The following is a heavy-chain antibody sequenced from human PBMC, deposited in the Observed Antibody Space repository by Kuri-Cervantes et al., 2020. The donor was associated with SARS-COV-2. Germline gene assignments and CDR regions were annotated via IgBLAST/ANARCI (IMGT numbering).Heavy chain of an antibody. CDR3: ARDPREDAFDI. Sequence: SETLSLTCTVSGYSISSGYYWGWIRQPPGKGLEWIGSIYHSGSTYYNPSLKSRVTISVDTSKNQFSLKLSSVTAADTAVYYCARDPREDAFDIWGQGTMVT. CDR1: GYSISSGYY. J-gene: IGHJ3*02. CDR2: IYHSGST. V-gene: IGHV4-38-2*02.